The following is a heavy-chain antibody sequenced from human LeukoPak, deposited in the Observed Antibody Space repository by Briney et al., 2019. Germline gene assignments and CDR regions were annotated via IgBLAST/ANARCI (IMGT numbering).Heavy chain of an antibody. CDR3: ARGAGSGSYSKS. D-gene: IGHD3-10*01. CDR1: GFSVSNNY. J-gene: IGHJ5*02. CDR2: IFSGGST. Sequence: PGGSLRLSCADSGFSVSNNYMSWVRQAPGKGLEWVSVIFSGGSTYYADSVKGRFTISRDISKNTVYLQMNSLRVEDTAVYYCARGAGSGSYSKSWGQGTLVTVSS. V-gene: IGHV3-66*01.